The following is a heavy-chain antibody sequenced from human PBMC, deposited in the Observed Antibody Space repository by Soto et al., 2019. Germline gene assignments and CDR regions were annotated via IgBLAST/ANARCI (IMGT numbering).Heavy chain of an antibody. CDR3: ARDGVAAGNINFDY. D-gene: IGHD6-25*01. V-gene: IGHV1-3*01. J-gene: IGHJ4*02. CDR2: ISGGNGNT. CDR1: GYIFTQSA. Sequence: QVHLVQSGAEVKKPGASVKVSCKASGYIFTQSAMHWVRQAPGQRLEWMGWISGGNGNTKYSPKLQDRVTITRDTSASTDYMELSSLRSEDTALYYCARDGVAAGNINFDYWGQGTLVTVSS.